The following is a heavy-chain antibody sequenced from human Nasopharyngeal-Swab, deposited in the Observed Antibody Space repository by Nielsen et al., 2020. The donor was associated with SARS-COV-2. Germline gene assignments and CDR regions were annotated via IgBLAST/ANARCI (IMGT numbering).Heavy chain of an antibody. CDR1: GFTFNSYA. CDR3: AKDFGYGDYWSVYYYYGTDV. D-gene: IGHD4-17*01. V-gene: IGHV3-23*01. CDR2: ISGSGGST. Sequence: GGSLRLSCAASGFTFNSYAMSWVRQAPGKGLEWVSAISGSGGSTYYADSVEGRFTISRDNSKNTLYLQMNSLRAEDTAVYYCAKDFGYGDYWSVYYYYGTDVWGQGTTVTVSS. J-gene: IGHJ6*02.